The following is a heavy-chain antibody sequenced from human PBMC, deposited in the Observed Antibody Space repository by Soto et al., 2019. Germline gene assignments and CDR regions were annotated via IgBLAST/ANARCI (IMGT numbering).Heavy chain of an antibody. CDR3: ARAKRRLPSYYYYYYMDV. J-gene: IGHJ6*03. CDR2: IYSGGST. V-gene: IGHV3-66*01. Sequence: GGSLRLSCAASGFTVSSNYMSWVRQAPGKGLEWVSVIYSGGSTYYADSVKGRFTISRDNSKNTLYLQMNSLRAEDTAEYYCARAKRRLPSYYYYYYMDVWGKGTTVTVSS. CDR1: GFTVSSNY.